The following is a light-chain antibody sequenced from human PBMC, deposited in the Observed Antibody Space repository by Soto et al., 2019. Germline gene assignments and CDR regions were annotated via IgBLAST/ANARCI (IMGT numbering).Light chain of an antibody. J-gene: IGKJ4*01. V-gene: IGKV3-15*01. CDR2: DTY. Sequence: DIVMTQSPATLTVSPGERATLSCCASQSVRNKLAWYQQKPGQAPRLVIYDTYIRATGIPARFSGSGSGTEFTLTIGSLQSEDFAVYYSQQYNDWFPISFGEG. CDR3: QQYNDWFPIS. CDR1: QSVRNK.